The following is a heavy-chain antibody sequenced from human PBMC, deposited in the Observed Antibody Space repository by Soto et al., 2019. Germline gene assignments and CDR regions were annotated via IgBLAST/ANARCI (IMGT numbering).Heavy chain of an antibody. CDR2: IYYSGST. CDR3: ARPHLGSSWSRAFDY. D-gene: IGHD6-13*01. CDR1: GGSISSSSYY. J-gene: IGHJ4*02. V-gene: IGHV4-39*01. Sequence: PSETLSLTCTVSGGSISSSSYYWGWIRQPPGKGLEWIGSIYYSGSTYYNPSLKSRVTISVDTSKNQFSLKLSSVTAADTAVYYCARPHLGSSWSRAFDYWGQGTLVTVSS.